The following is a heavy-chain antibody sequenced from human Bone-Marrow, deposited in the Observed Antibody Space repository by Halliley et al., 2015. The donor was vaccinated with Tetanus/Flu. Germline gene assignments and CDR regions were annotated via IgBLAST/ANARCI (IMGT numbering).Heavy chain of an antibody. V-gene: IGHV4-4*02. CDR2: IYPGGST. Sequence: TLSLTCFVSGGSISSGNWWTWVRQPPGKGLDWIGEIYPGGSTNYNPSLKSRLTLSLDKSKNQFSLGLRSVTAADTAVYYCAGDGDNDYWGQGTLVTVAS. D-gene: IGHD3-10*01. J-gene: IGHJ4*02. CDR1: GGSISSGNW. CDR3: AGDGDNDY.